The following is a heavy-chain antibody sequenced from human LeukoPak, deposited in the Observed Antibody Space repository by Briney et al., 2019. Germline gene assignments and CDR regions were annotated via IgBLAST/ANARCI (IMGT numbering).Heavy chain of an antibody. CDR1: GGSISSSSYY. CDR3: ACSEHYYYGMDV. D-gene: IGHD2-15*01. J-gene: IGHJ6*02. CDR2: IYYSGST. Sequence: SETLSLTCTVSGGSISSSSYYWGWIRQPPGKGLEWIGSIYYSGSTNYNPSLKSRVTISVDTSKNQFSLKLSSVTAADTAVYYCACSEHYYYGMDVWGQGTTVTVSS. V-gene: IGHV4-39*07.